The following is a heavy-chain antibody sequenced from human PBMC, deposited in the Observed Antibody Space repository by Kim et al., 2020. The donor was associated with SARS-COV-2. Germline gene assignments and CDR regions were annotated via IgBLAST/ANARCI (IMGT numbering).Heavy chain of an antibody. CDR1: GYTFTGYY. CDR2: INPNSGGT. V-gene: IGHV1-2*02. D-gene: IGHD2-2*02. CDR3: ARARRDCSSTSCYRGGIYYYGMDV. Sequence: ASVKVSCKASGYTFTGYYMHWVRQAPGQGLEWMGWINPNSGGTNYAQKFQGRVTMTRDTSISTAYMELSRLRSDDTAVYYCARARRDCSSTSCYRGGIYYYGMDVGGQGTTVTVS. J-gene: IGHJ6*02.